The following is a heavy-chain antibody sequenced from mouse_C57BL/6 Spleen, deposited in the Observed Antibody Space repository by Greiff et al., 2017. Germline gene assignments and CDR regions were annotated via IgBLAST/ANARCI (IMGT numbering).Heavy chain of an antibody. CDR3: ARSPSLPSLFDY. CDR1: GYTFTSYW. V-gene: IGHV1-64*01. J-gene: IGHJ2*01. CDR2: IHPNSGST. Sequence: QVQLQQPGAELVKPGASVKLSCKASGYTFTSYWMHWVKQRPGQGLEWIGMIHPNSGSTNYNEKFKSKATLTVDKSSSTAYMQLSSLTSEDSAVYYCARSPSLPSLFDYWGQGTTLTVSS. D-gene: IGHD6-1*01.